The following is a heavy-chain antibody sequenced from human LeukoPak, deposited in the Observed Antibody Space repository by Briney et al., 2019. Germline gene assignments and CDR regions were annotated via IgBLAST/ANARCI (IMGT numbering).Heavy chain of an antibody. J-gene: IGHJ4*02. Sequence: GGSLRLSCAASGFTFSSYAMHWVRQAPGKGLEWVALISYDGSNKYYADSVKGRFTISRDNSKNTLYLQMNSLRAEDTAVYYCARVTGYMIEDYFDYWGQGTLVTVSS. CDR1: GFTFSSYA. CDR2: ISYDGSNK. CDR3: ARVTGYMIEDYFDY. V-gene: IGHV3-30*03. D-gene: IGHD3-22*01.